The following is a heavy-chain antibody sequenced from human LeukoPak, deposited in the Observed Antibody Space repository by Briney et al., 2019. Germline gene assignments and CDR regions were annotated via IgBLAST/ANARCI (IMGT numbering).Heavy chain of an antibody. CDR3: ARELALYFDY. J-gene: IGHJ4*02. CDR1: GFTFSSYW. Sequence: GGSLRLSCAASGFTFSSYWMSWVRQAPGKGLEWVANIKRDGSEKHYVDSVKGRFTIARDNAKNSLYLQMNSLRAEDTAVYYCARELALYFDYWGQGTLVTVSS. D-gene: IGHD1-1*01. CDR2: IKRDGSEK. V-gene: IGHV3-7*04.